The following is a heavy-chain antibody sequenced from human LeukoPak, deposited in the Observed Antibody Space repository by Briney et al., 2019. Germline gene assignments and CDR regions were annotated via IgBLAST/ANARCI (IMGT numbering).Heavy chain of an antibody. CDR3: AREMGLNIVATFGY. CDR1: GFTFSNYG. Sequence: GGSLRLSCAASGFTFSNYGMHWVRQAPGKGLEWVALIWYDGSNKYYADSAQGRFIISRDNSKNTLYLQMNSLRAEDTAVYYCAREMGLNIVATFGYWGQGTLVTVSS. D-gene: IGHD5-12*01. CDR2: IWYDGSNK. V-gene: IGHV3-33*01. J-gene: IGHJ4*02.